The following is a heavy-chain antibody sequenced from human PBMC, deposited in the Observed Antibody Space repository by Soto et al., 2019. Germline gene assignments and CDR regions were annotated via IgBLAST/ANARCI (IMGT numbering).Heavy chain of an antibody. CDR2: INSDGSVS. CDR1: GFTFSNYW. V-gene: IGHV3-74*01. Sequence: EVKLVESGGGLAQPGGSLRLSCAASGFTFSNYWMYWVRQAPGQGLVWVSRINSDGSVSRYADSVKGRLTISRDNVKNTLYLQMNSLRVEDTAVYYGARGDCVGGSCYSLAGSFYYYMDVWGKGTTVTVFS. J-gene: IGHJ6*03. CDR3: ARGDCVGGSCYSLAGSFYYYMDV. D-gene: IGHD2-15*01.